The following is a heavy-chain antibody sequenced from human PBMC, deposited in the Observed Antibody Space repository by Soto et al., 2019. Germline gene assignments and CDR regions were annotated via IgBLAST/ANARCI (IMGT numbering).Heavy chain of an antibody. CDR3: AKDSPPIERGVIYYYYYGMDV. V-gene: IGHV3-30*18. CDR2: ISYDGSNK. D-gene: IGHD3-10*01. CDR1: GFTFSSYG. J-gene: IGHJ6*02. Sequence: GGSLRLSCAASGFTFSSYGMHWVRQAPGKGLEWVAVISYDGSNKYYADSVKGRFTISRDNSKNTLYLQMNSLRAEDTAVYYCAKDSPPIERGVIYYYYYGMDVWGQGTTVTVSS.